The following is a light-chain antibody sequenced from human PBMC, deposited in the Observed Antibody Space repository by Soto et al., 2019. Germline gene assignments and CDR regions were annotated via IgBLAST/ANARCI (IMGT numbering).Light chain of an antibody. CDR3: QQSYMDPIT. Sequence: DIQMTQSPSTLSGSVGDRVTITCRASQSISTYLNWYEKKPGKAPNLLIYDASRLQSGVPSRFSGSGGGTDFTLSISSVQPEDFATYFCQQSYMDPITFGQGTRLRL. CDR2: DAS. V-gene: IGKV1-39*01. CDR1: QSISTY. J-gene: IGKJ5*01.